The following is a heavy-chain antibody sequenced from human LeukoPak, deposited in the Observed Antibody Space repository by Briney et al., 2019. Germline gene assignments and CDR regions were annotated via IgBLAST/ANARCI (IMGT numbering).Heavy chain of an antibody. V-gene: IGHV3-9*01. D-gene: IGHD2-15*01. CDR3: AKGGRQVRLPFDY. CDR2: ISWNSGSI. Sequence: GGSLRLSCAASGFTFDDYAMHWVRQAPGKGLEWVSGISWNSGSIGYADSVKGRFTISRDNAKNSLYLQMNSLRAEDTALYYCAKGGRQVRLPFDYWGQGTLVTVSS. J-gene: IGHJ4*02. CDR1: GFTFDDYA.